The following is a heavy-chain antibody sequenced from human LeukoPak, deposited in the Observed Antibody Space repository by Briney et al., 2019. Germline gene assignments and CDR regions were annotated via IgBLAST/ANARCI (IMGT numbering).Heavy chain of an antibody. CDR3: ARGVTYYYDSSGYYIPMFDP. J-gene: IGHJ5*02. CDR1: GGSISSYY. CDR2: IYTSGST. V-gene: IGHV4-4*07. Sequence: PSETLSLTCTVSGGSISSYYWSWIRQPAGKGLEWIGRIYTSGSTNYNPSLKSRVTISVDTSKNQFSLKLSSVTAADTAVYYCARGVTYYYDSSGYYIPMFDPWGQGTLVTVSS. D-gene: IGHD3-22*01.